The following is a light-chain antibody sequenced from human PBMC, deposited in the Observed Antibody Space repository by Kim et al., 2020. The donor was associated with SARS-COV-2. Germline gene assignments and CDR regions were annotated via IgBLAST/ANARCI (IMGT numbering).Light chain of an antibody. CDR1: QGVSSY. CDR2: DAS. J-gene: IGKJ1*01. V-gene: IGKV3-11*01. CDR3: QQRST. Sequence: EIVLTQSPATLSLSPGERATLSCRASQGVSSYLAWYQQKPGQAPRLLIYDASNRATGIPARFSGSGSGTDFTLTISSLEPGDFAVYYCQQRSTFGQGTKVDIK.